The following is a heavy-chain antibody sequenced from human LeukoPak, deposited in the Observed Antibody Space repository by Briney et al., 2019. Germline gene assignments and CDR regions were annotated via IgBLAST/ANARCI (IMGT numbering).Heavy chain of an antibody. J-gene: IGHJ5*02. V-gene: IGHV4-61*02. CDR1: GGSISSGSSY. Sequence: SETLSLTCTVSGGSISSGSSYWSWTRQPAGKGLEWIARIYTSGSTIYNPSLKSRVTISIDTSKNQFSLNLSSVTAADTAVYYCARDLTIFPYNWFDPWGQGTLVTVSS. D-gene: IGHD3-3*01. CDR2: IYTSGST. CDR3: ARDLTIFPYNWFDP.